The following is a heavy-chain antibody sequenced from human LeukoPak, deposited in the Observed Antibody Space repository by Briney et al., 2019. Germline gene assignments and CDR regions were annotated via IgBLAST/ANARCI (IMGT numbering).Heavy chain of an antibody. CDR1: GYTFTSYA. D-gene: IGHD2-8*02. J-gene: IGHJ5*02. CDR2: INTNTGNP. CDR3: GRGRGTGSSNWLDP. V-gene: IGHV7-4-1*02. Sequence: ASVKVSCKAFGYTFTSYAMNWVRQAPGQGLEWMGWINTNTGNPTYAQGFTGRFVFSLDTSVSTAYLQISSLKAEDTAVYYCGRGRGTGSSNWLDPWGQGTLVTVSS.